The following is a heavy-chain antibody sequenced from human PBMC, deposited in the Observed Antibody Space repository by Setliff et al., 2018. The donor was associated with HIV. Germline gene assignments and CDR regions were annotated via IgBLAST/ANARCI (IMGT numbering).Heavy chain of an antibody. Sequence: PGESLKISCKGSGYSFSNYWIGWVRQMPGKGLEWMGIIYPGDSDARYSPSFQGQVTISVDKSSSTAYLQWGSLKASDTAMYYCARHQTPAYCGGDCYSEILYYMDVWGKGTTVTVSS. V-gene: IGHV5-51*01. CDR1: GYSFSNYW. CDR2: IYPGDSDA. J-gene: IGHJ6*03. CDR3: ARHQTPAYCGGDCYSEILYYMDV. D-gene: IGHD2-21*02.